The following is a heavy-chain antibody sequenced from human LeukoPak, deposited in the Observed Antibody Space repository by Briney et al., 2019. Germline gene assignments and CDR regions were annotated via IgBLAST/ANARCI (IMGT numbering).Heavy chain of an antibody. CDR1: GFTFSSYA. J-gene: IGHJ4*02. V-gene: IGHV3-64D*06. D-gene: IGHD2-2*01. CDR3: VKDLGGIVVVPAV. Sequence: GGSLRLSCSASGFTFSSYAMHWVRQAPGKGLEYVSAISSNGGSTYYADSVKGRFTISRDNSKNTLYLQMSSLRAGDTAVYYCVKDLGGIVVVPAVWGQGTLVTVSS. CDR2: ISSNGGST.